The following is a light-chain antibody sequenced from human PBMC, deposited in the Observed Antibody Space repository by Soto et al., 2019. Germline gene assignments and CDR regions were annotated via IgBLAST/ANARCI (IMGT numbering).Light chain of an antibody. V-gene: IGKV3-20*01. Sequence: IVLTQSPGTLSLSPGERATLSCRASQALKRSFLAWYQHKPGQSPRLLISGVSSRAAGVPDRFSGSGSGTDFTLTISRLEPQDSAVYFCQQYDHSPQTFGQGTKVDIK. CDR2: GVS. CDR1: QALKRSF. CDR3: QQYDHSPQT. J-gene: IGKJ1*01.